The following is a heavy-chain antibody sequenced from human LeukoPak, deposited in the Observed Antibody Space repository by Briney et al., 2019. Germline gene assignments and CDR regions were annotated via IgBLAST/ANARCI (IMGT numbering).Heavy chain of an antibody. V-gene: IGHV3-48*02. CDR2: ISGSGNTK. D-gene: IGHD5-12*01. Sequence: GGSLRLSCAASEFTFSSYSMNWVRQAPGKGLEWVSYISGSGNTKYYADSVKGRFTISRDNAKNSLYLQMNSLRDEDTAVYYCASPHSGYGWGQGTLATVSS. CDR1: EFTFSSYS. CDR3: ASPHSGYG. J-gene: IGHJ4*02.